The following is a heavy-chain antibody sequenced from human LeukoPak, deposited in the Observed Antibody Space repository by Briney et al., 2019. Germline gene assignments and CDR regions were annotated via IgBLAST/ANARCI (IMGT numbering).Heavy chain of an antibody. CDR1: GGSFSGYY. Sequence: PSETLSLTCAVYGGSFSGYYWSWIRQPPGKGLGWIGYIYYSGSTNYNPSLKSRVTISVDTSKNQFSLKLSSVTAADTAVYYCARDFCSSTSCLDYYGMDVWGQGTTVTVSS. V-gene: IGHV4-59*01. J-gene: IGHJ6*02. CDR2: IYYSGST. CDR3: ARDFCSSTSCLDYYGMDV. D-gene: IGHD2-2*01.